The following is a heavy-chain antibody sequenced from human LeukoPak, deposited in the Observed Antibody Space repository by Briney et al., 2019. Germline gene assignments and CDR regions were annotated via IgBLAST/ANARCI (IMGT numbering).Heavy chain of an antibody. D-gene: IGHD2-15*01. V-gene: IGHV1-2*06. Sequence: GASVKVSCKASGYTFTDYYMHWVRQAPGQGLEWMGRINPHNGGTNYVQKFQGRVTMTRDTSISTVYMELSRLRSDDTAVYYCARGSVHFCSGGSCLDYWGQGTLVTVSS. CDR1: GYTFTDYY. CDR2: INPHNGGT. J-gene: IGHJ4*02. CDR3: ARGSVHFCSGGSCLDY.